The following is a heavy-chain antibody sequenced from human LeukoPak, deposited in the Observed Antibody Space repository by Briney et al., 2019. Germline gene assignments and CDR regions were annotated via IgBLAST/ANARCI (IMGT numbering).Heavy chain of an antibody. J-gene: IGHJ3*02. CDR1: GGSISSGSYY. Sequence: SETLSLTCTVSGGSISSGSYYWSWIRQPAGEGLEWIGPIYTSGSTNYNPSLKSRVIISVDPSKNQFSVKLSSVTGADTAVYYWARDPSYRDAFDIWGQGTMVTVSS. CDR3: ARDPSYRDAFDI. V-gene: IGHV4-61*02. CDR2: IYTSGST. D-gene: IGHD2-2*01.